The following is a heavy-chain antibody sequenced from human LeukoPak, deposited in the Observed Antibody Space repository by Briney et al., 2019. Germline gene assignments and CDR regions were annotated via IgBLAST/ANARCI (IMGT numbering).Heavy chain of an antibody. CDR3: ARDFWGGSSFDY. CDR1: GYTFTSYG. V-gene: IGHV1-18*01. J-gene: IGHJ4*02. Sequence: ASVKASCKASGYTFTSYGISWVRQAPGQGLEWMGWISAYNGNTNYAQKLQGRVTMTTDTSTSTAYMELRSLRSDDTAVYYCARDFWGGSSFDYWGQGTLVTVSS. CDR2: ISAYNGNT. D-gene: IGHD3-3*01.